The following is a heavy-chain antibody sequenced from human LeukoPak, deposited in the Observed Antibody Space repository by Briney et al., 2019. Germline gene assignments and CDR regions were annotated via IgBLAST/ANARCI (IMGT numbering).Heavy chain of an antibody. D-gene: IGHD3-9*01. J-gene: IGHJ3*02. CDR2: ISSSSSYI. CDR3: ARDTYDILTGYYKWAFDI. Sequence: GGSLRLSCAASGFTFSSYTMNWVRQAPGKGLEWVSSISSSSSYIYYADSVKGRFTISRDNAKNSLYLQMNSLRAEDAAVYYCARDTYDILTGYYKWAFDIWGQGTMVTVSS. CDR1: GFTFSSYT. V-gene: IGHV3-21*06.